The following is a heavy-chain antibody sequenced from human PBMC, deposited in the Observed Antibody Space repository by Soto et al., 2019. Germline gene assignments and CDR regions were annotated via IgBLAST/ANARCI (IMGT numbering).Heavy chain of an antibody. V-gene: IGHV3-15*07. Sequence: PGGSLRLSCAASGFTFSGEWMNWVRQAPGKGLEWVGRIKNKPSGETTNYAAPVKGRFTISSDDSESRLYLQMNNLKTDDTAVYHCTRGNYGGFHDWGQGTLVTVSS. CDR3: TRGNYGGFHD. J-gene: IGHJ4*03. CDR2: IKNKPSGETT. D-gene: IGHD4-17*01. CDR1: GFTFSGEW.